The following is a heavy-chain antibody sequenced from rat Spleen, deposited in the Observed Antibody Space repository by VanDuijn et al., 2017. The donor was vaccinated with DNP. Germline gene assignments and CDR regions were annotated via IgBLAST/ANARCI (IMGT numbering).Heavy chain of an antibody. CDR1: GFSLTDYS. Sequence: EVQLTESGPGLVQPSQTLSLTCTVSGFSLTDYSVHCVRHPPGKGLEWTGVMWSGGTTAYNSTLKSRLSISRDTSKSQLFLKMNSLQTEDTAIYYCTRDGSPYYSSYLDVLDAWGQGASVTVSS. V-gene: IGHV2S63*01. J-gene: IGHJ4*01. D-gene: IGHD1-2*01. CDR2: MWSGGTT. CDR3: TRDGSPYYSSYLDVLDA.